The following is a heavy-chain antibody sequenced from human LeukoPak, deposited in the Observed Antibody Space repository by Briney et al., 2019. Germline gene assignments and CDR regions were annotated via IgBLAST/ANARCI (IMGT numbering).Heavy chain of an antibody. J-gene: IGHJ4*02. CDR3: AKSRTEYSSSSCPDY. CDR2: ISGSGGST. CDR1: GFTFSSYA. V-gene: IGHV3-23*01. Sequence: GGSLRLSCAASGFTFSSYAMSWVRQASGKGLEWVSAISGSGGSTYYADSVKGRFTVSRDNSKNTLYLQMNSLRAEDTAVYYCAKSRTEYSSSSCPDYWGQGTLVTVSS. D-gene: IGHD6-6*01.